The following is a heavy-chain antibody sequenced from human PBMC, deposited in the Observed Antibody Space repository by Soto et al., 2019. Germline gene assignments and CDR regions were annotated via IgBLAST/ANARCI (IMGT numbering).Heavy chain of an antibody. J-gene: IGHJ4*02. Sequence: SETLSLTCTDSGGSVRSDNYYRIWIRQPPGKGLECIGYISYSGSTNYNPSLKSRVTMSVDTSKNQFSLKLSSVTAADTAVYYCARDSPTYGADLLNFDYWGQGTLVTVSS. CDR2: ISYSGST. V-gene: IGHV4-61*01. CDR1: GGSVRSDNYY. D-gene: IGHD1-26*01. CDR3: ARDSPTYGADLLNFDY.